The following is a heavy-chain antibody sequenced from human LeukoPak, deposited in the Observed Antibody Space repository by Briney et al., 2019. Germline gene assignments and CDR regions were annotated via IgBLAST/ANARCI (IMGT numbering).Heavy chain of an antibody. J-gene: IGHJ4*02. Sequence: SETLSLTCTVSGGSISSYYWSWIRQPPGKGLEWIGYIYYTKSTNYNPSLKSRVTISVDTSKNQFSLKLTSVTTADTAVYFCAGDSYGFDYWGQGILVTVSS. CDR2: IYYTKST. CDR3: AGDSYGFDY. CDR1: GGSISSYY. D-gene: IGHD5-18*01. V-gene: IGHV4-59*01.